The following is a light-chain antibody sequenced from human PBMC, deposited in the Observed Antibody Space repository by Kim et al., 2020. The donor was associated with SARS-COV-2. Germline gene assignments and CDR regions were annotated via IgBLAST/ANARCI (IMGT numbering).Light chain of an antibody. CDR3: QQYDPSFPYT. CDR2: GAS. V-gene: IGKV3-20*01. J-gene: IGKJ2*01. CDR1: ETISSDY. Sequence: EIVLTQSPGTLSLSPGERATLSCSTSETISSDYVAWYRHKPGQAPRLFIYGASTRATGIPERFSGSGSGTDFTLTISRLEPEDFAVYYCQQYDPSFPYTFGQGTKLEI.